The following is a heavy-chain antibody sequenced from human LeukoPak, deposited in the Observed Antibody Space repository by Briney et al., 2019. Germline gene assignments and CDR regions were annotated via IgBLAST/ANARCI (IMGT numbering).Heavy chain of an antibody. D-gene: IGHD6-19*01. CDR2: IYYSGST. CDR3: ARLLAVAGSPFDY. CDR1: GGSISSYY. V-gene: IGHV4-59*12. Sequence: KPSETLSLTCTVSGGSISSYYWSWIRQPPGKGLEWIGYIYYSGSTNYNPSLKSRVTISVDTSKNQFSLKLSSVTAADTAVYYCARLLAVAGSPFDYWGQGTLVTVSS. J-gene: IGHJ4*02.